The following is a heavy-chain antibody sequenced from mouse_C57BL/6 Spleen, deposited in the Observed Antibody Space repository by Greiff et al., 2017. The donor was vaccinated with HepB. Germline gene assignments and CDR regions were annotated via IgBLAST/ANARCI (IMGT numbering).Heavy chain of an antibody. CDR2: IWTGGGT. CDR3: ARDYYGSSYAMDY. D-gene: IGHD1-1*01. CDR1: GFSLTSYA. V-gene: IGHV2-9-1*01. Sequence: VKLVESGPGLVAPSQSLSITCTVSGFSLTSYAISWVRQPPGKGLEWLGVIWTGGGTNYNSALKSRLSISKDNSKSQAFLKMNSLQTDDTARYYCARDYYGSSYAMDYWGQGTSVTVSS. J-gene: IGHJ4*01.